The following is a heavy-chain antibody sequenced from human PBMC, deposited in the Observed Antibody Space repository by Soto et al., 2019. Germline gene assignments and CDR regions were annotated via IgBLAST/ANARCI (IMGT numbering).Heavy chain of an antibody. J-gene: IGHJ4*02. V-gene: IGHV4-39*01. CDR3: ARIEVLELPIDY. D-gene: IGHD1-7*01. Sequence: QLQLQESGPGLVKPSETLSLTCTVSGGSISSSSYYWGWIRQPPGKGLEGIGSIYYSGSTYYNPSLKSRVTISVDTSKNQFSLKLSSVTAADTAVYYCARIEVLELPIDYWGQGTLVTVSS. CDR2: IYYSGST. CDR1: GGSISSSSYY.